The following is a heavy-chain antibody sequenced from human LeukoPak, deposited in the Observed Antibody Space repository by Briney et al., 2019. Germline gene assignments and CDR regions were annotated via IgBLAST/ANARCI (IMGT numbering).Heavy chain of an antibody. J-gene: IGHJ6*03. Sequence: PGGSLRLSCEGSGFTFSSYTMSWVRQAPGTGLEWVSGISGSGETTYYADSVKGRFTISRDNSKNTLYLQMNGLRAEDTAVYYCAKDGCSTNACSIYYYLMDVWGKGTTVTVSS. CDR2: ISGSGETT. CDR3: AKDGCSTNACSIYYYLMDV. CDR1: GFTFSSYT. D-gene: IGHD2-2*01. V-gene: IGHV3-23*01.